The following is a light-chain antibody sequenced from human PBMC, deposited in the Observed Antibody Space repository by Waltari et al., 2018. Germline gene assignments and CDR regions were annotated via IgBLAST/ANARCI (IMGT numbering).Light chain of an antibody. CDR3: QSYDTSLRVV. Sequence: QSVLTQPPPVSGAPGQRVTISCTGSGSNIGAGYDVPWYQQLPRAAPKLLIYGSTSRPLGVPDRFFGSTSGTSASLAITGLQAEDEADYYCQSYDTSLRVVFGGGTKLTVL. CDR2: GST. J-gene: IGLJ2*01. CDR1: GSNIGAGYD. V-gene: IGLV1-40*01.